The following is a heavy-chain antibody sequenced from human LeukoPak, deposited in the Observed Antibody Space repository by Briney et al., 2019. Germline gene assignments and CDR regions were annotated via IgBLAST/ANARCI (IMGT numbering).Heavy chain of an antibody. D-gene: IGHD3-22*01. CDR2: IRSKAYGGTT. CDR1: GFTFGDYA. CDR3: TRSKDYYDSSGYFP. Sequence: GGSLRLSCTASGFTFGDYAMSWVRQAPGKGLEWVGFIRSKAYGGTTEYAASVKGRFTISRDDSKRIAYLQMNSLKTEDTAVYYCTRSKDYYDSSGYFPWGQGTLVTVSS. V-gene: IGHV3-49*04. J-gene: IGHJ5*02.